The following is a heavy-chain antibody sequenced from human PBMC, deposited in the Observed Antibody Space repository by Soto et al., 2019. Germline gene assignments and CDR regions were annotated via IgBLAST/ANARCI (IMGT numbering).Heavy chain of an antibody. Sequence: SSETLSLTCTVSSGSVSTYYWSWLRQPAGKGLEWIGRIFISGNTNYNPSLRSRVTMSVDTSKGQFSLNLTSVTAADTAVYFCARSGGTYNFDSWGQGSLVTVSS. D-gene: IGHD1-1*01. J-gene: IGHJ4*02. V-gene: IGHV4-4*07. CDR2: IFISGNT. CDR3: ARSGGTYNFDS. CDR1: SGSVSTYY.